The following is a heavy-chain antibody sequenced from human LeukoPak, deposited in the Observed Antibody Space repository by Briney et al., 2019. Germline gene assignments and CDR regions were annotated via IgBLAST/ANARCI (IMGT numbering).Heavy chain of an antibody. CDR3: AKNLQSPLWFGKGGMDV. CDR1: GFTFGSFA. Sequence: GGSLRLSCEASGFTFGSFAMYWVRQAPGKGLDWIAGIFGSGGSPHYADSVKGRFTISRDNAKNTLYLQMNSLRAEDTAVYYCAKNLQSPLWFGKGGMDVWGQGTTVTVSS. CDR2: IFGSGGSP. J-gene: IGHJ6*02. V-gene: IGHV3-23*01. D-gene: IGHD3-10*01.